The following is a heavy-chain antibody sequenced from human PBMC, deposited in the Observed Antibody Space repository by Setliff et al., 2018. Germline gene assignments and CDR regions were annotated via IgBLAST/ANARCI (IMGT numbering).Heavy chain of an antibody. D-gene: IGHD2-15*01. CDR1: GFTFTADG. Sequence: SLRLSCATSGFTFTADGLHWVRQAPGKGLEWVAVIWDDGGNKYHADSVKGRFTISRDNSKNTLYLQMNSLRPEDTAVYYCARTCSGSGCYAGLESWGQGTPVTVSS. J-gene: IGHJ4*02. CDR3: ARTCSGSGCYAGLES. CDR2: IWDDGGNK. V-gene: IGHV3-33*01.